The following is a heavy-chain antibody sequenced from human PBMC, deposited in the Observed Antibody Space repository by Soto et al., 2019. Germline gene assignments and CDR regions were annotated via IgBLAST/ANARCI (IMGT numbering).Heavy chain of an antibody. Sequence: VASVKVSCKASGYTFTSYYMHWVRQAPGQGLEWMGIINPSGGSTSYAQKSQGRVTMTRNTSTSTVYMELSSLRSEDTAVYYCARETYSGSLYDYWGQGTLVTVSS. CDR1: GYTFTSYY. CDR3: ARETYSGSLYDY. J-gene: IGHJ4*02. V-gene: IGHV1-46*01. CDR2: INPSGGST. D-gene: IGHD1-26*01.